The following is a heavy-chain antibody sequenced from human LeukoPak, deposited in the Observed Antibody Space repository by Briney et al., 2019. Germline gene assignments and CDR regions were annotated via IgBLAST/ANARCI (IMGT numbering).Heavy chain of an antibody. CDR2: LYTSGST. Sequence: SETLSLTCTVSGGSISSYYWSWIRQPAGKGLEWIGRLYTSGSTNYSPSLKGQVTMSVGTSKNQFSLQLSSVTAADTAVYYCARGRGSSWYYFDYWGQGTLATVSS. D-gene: IGHD6-13*01. CDR1: GGSISSYY. V-gene: IGHV4-4*07. CDR3: ARGRGSSWYYFDY. J-gene: IGHJ4*02.